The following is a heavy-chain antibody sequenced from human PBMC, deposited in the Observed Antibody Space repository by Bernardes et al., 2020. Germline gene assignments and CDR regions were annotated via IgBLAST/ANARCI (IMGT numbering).Heavy chain of an antibody. CDR1: GFTFSSYS. D-gene: IGHD5-12*01. V-gene: IGHV3-21*01. CDR3: ARTRNSGYDWGDFDY. CDR2: ISSSSSYI. J-gene: IGHJ4*02. Sequence: GSLRLSCAASGFTFSSYSMNWVRQAPGKGLEWVSSISSSSSYIYYADSVKGRFTISRDNAKNSLYLQMNSLRAEDTAVYYCARTRNSGYDWGDFDYWGQRTLVTVSS.